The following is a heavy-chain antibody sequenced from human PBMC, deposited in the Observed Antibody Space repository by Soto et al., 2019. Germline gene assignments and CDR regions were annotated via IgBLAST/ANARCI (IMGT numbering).Heavy chain of an antibody. CDR2: ISTSGTTI. V-gene: IGHV3-48*02. D-gene: IGHD4-4*01. Sequence: EVQLVESGGGLVQPGGSLRLSCAASGFTFSNYNMNWVRQAPGKGLEWVSYISTSGTTIYYTDSVKGRFTISRDNAKNSLFLLMNSLRDEDTAEYYCARYDYSNYGASDVWGQGTTVTVSS. CDR3: ARYDYSNYGASDV. CDR1: GFTFSNYN. J-gene: IGHJ6*02.